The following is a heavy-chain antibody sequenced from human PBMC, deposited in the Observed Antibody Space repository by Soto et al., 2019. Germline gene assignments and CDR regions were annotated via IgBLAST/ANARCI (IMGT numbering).Heavy chain of an antibody. CDR3: ANSFGSGSYPFDS. CDR2: ITWNSGSL. CDR1: GFTFSNYA. Sequence: EVQLVESGGGLVQPGRSLRLSCAASGFTFSNYAMHWVRQAPGKGLEWVSLITWNSGSLSYAVSVTGRFTISRDNAKNSLYLDMNRLRPEDTALYYCANSFGSGSYPFDSWGQGTLVTVSS. J-gene: IGHJ4*02. V-gene: IGHV3-9*01. D-gene: IGHD3-10*01.